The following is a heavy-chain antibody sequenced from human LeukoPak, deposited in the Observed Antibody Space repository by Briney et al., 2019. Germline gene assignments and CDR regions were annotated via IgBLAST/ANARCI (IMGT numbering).Heavy chain of an antibody. V-gene: IGHV1-69*05. Sequence: GASVKVSCKASGGTFSSYAISWVRQAPGQGLEWMGGIIPIFGTANYAQKFQGRVTITTDESTSTAYMELSSLRSEDTAVYYCATSMPGIAAPKFDYWGQGTLVTVSS. J-gene: IGHJ4*02. CDR1: GGTFSSYA. D-gene: IGHD6-25*01. CDR3: ATSMPGIAAPKFDY. CDR2: IIPIFGTA.